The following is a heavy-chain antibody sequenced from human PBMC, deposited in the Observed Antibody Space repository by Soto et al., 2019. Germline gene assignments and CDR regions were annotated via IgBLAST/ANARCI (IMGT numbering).Heavy chain of an antibody. CDR1: GGSFSGYD. J-gene: IGHJ4*02. D-gene: IGHD6-19*01. CDR3: ARRGYSSGWHYFDY. V-gene: IGHV4-34*01. CDR2: SNYSGSR. Sequence: SETLSLTCAVYGGSFSGYDWSWIRQPPGKGLEWSGGSNYSGSRNYNPSLPSRVTISVDTPKNQFSPKLRTVPAADTAVYYCARRGYSSGWHYFDYWGQGTQATVPS.